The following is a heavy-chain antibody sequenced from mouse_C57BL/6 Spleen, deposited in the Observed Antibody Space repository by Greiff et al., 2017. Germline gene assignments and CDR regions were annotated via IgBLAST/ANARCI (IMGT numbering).Heavy chain of an antibody. J-gene: IGHJ2*01. D-gene: IGHD3-3*01. V-gene: IGHV5-9-1*02. CDR3: TRGRADGDSFGY. CDR1: GFTFSSYA. Sequence: EVQGVESGEGLVKPGGSLKLSCAASGFTFSSYAMSWVRQTPEKRLEWVAYISSGGDYIYYADTVKGRFTISRDNARNTLYLQMSSLKAEDTAMYYCTRGRADGDSFGYWGQGATLTVAS. CDR2: ISSGGDYI.